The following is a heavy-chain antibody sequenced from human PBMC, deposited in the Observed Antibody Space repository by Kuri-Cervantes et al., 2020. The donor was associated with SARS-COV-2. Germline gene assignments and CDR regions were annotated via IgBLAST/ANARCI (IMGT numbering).Heavy chain of an antibody. D-gene: IGHD3-22*01. CDR2: FDPEDGET. CDR3: TSHHYDSNVSPVFDV. CDR1: GYTLTDLS. V-gene: IGHV1-24*01. J-gene: IGHJ3*01. Sequence: ASVKVSCKVSGYTLTDLSMHWVRQAPGKGLEWMGGFDPEDGETIYAQKFQGRVTITEDTSTDTAYMELSRLRSDDTAMCYCTSHHYDSNVSPVFDVWGQGTMVTVSS.